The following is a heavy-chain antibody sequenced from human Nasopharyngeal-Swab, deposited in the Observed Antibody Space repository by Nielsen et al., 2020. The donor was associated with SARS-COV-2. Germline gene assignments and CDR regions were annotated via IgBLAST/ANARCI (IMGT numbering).Heavy chain of an antibody. V-gene: IGHV1-2*04. CDR2: ISPNSGGT. CDR3: ARAEREDIVVVPAASSGWFDP. CDR1: GYTFTGYY. D-gene: IGHD2-2*01. Sequence: ASVKVSCKASGYTFTGYYMHWVRQAPGQGLEWMGWISPNSGGTNYAQKFQGWVTMTRDTSISTAYMELSRLRSDDTAVYYCARAEREDIVVVPAASSGWFDPWGQGTLVTVSS. J-gene: IGHJ5*02.